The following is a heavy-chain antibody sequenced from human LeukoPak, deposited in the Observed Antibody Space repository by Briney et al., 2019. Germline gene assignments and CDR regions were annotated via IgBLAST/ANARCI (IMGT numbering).Heavy chain of an antibody. V-gene: IGHV4-34*01. J-gene: IGHJ4*02. CDR1: GGSFSGYY. Sequence: SETLSLTCAVYGGSFSGYYWSWIRQPPGKGLEWIGEINHSGSTNYNPSLKSRVTISVDTSKNQFSLKLSSVTAADMAVYYCASREYGSGSPYYFDYWGQGTLVTVSS. D-gene: IGHD3-10*01. CDR2: INHSGST. CDR3: ASREYGSGSPYYFDY.